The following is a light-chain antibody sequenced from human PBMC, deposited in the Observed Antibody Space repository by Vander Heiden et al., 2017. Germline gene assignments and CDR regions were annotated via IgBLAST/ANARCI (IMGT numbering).Light chain of an antibody. CDR1: QSISSY. J-gene: IGKJ4*01. Sequence: DIQMTQSPSSLPASVGDRVPIPSRASQSISSYLTWYQQKPGKAPNRLIYAAASLQGAVPSRCCSGSSGTEVSLTTSSRQPEEVSTVYCRQSYSTRLTFGGGTKVEIK. CDR3: RQSYSTRLT. CDR2: AAA. V-gene: IGKV1-39*01.